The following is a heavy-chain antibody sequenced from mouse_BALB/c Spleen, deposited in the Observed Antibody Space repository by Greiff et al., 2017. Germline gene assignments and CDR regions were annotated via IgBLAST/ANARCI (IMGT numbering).Heavy chain of an antibody. D-gene: IGHD2-4*01. CDR1: GFSLTSYG. V-gene: IGHV2-2-2*01. J-gene: IGHJ3*01. Sequence: VMLVESGPGLVQPSQSLSITCTVSGFSLTSYGVHWVRQSPGKGLEWLGVIWSGGSTDYNAACISRLSISKDNSKSQVFFKMNRLQADDTAIYYCVRKVYDSFAYWGQGTRVTVSA. CDR2: IWSGGST. CDR3: VRKVYDSFAY.